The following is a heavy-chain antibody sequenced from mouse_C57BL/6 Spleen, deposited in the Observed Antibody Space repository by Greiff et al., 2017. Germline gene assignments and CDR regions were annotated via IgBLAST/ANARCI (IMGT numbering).Heavy chain of an antibody. J-gene: IGHJ4*01. CDR2: INPNYGAT. CDR3: ARPFDSNYAMDY. D-gene: IGHD2-5*01. V-gene: IGHV1-39*01. Sequence: VQLQQPGPELVKPGASVKMSCKASGYSFTDYNMHWVKQSNGQSLEWIGVINPNYGATSYNQKFKGKATLTVDKSSSTAYMQLNSLTSEDSAVXYCARPFDSNYAMDYWGQGTSVTVSS. CDR1: GYSFTDYN.